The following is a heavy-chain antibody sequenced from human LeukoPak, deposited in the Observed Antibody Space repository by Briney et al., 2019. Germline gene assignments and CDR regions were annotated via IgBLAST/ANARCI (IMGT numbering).Heavy chain of an antibody. Sequence: SETLSLTCAVSGGSISGYFWSWSRQPPGKGLEWIGYIYYTGSTIYNPSLRSRVTMSVDVSKNQFSLDLTSVTAADTAVYYCAGHGDYENAFDIWGQGTMVTVSS. J-gene: IGHJ3*02. CDR1: GGSISGYF. V-gene: IGHV4-59*08. D-gene: IGHD4-17*01. CDR2: IYYTGST. CDR3: AGHGDYENAFDI.